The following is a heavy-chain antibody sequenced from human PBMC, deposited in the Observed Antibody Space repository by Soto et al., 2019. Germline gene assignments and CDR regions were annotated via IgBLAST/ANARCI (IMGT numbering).Heavy chain of an antibody. CDR2: INLNDGST. CDR1: EYSFSDYD. D-gene: IGHD3-3*01. V-gene: IGHV1-2*02. J-gene: IGHJ4*02. Sequence: QGQLVQSGTEVKKPGASVRVSCKASEYSFSDYDIHWLRQAPGQGLEWMGGINLNDGSTNYAQKFQGRVTRTSDNSITTVCVVLTRPRSDDTAFYYCELITPTTQSICDSWGQGTLVTVSP. CDR3: ELITPTTQSICDS.